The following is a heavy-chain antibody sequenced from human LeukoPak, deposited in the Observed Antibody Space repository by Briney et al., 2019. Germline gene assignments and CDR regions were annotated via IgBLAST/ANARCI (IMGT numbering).Heavy chain of an antibody. CDR3: AGDWSGIAVAGTVGRYFDL. D-gene: IGHD6-19*01. CDR2: IYYSGST. CDR1: GGSISSYY. V-gene: IGHV4-59*01. Sequence: PSETLSLTCTVSGGSISSYYWSWIRQPSGKGLVWIGYIYYSGSTNYNPSLRSRVTISVAPSKNQCSLRVCSVTAADTAVDYGAGDWSGIAVAGTVGRYFDLWGRGTLVTVSS. J-gene: IGHJ2*01.